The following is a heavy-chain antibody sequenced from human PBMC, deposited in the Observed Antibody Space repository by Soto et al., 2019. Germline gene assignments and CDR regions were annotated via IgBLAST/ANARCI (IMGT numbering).Heavy chain of an antibody. CDR1: GFTFSSYG. Sequence: QVQLVESGGGVVQPGRSLRLSCAASGFTFSSYGMHWVRQAPGKGLEWVAVISYDGSNKYYADSVKGRFTISRDNSKNTLYLQMNSLRAEDTAVYYCAKADGDYGPYGDWGQGTLVTVSS. D-gene: IGHD4-17*01. CDR2: ISYDGSNK. CDR3: AKADGDYGPYGD. V-gene: IGHV3-30*18. J-gene: IGHJ4*02.